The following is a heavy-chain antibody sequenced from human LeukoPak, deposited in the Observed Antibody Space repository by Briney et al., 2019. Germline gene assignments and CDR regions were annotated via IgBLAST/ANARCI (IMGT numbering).Heavy chain of an antibody. Sequence: LCCAAGGFFFGDYIMCWGRAAGEELLERGGIIRNNAYGGTAEYAAGGESIITISRDDSKSIAYLQMNNLKTDDTAVYYCYRYCSSTSCYRDFDYWGQGTLVTVSS. J-gene: IGHJ4*02. CDR1: GFFFGDYI. CDR3: YRYCSSTSCYRDFDY. V-gene: IGHV3-49*04. D-gene: IGHD2-2*02. CDR2: IRNNAYGGTA.